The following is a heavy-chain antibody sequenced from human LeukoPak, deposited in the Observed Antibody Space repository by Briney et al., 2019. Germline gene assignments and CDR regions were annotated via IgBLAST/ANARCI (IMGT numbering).Heavy chain of an antibody. CDR1: GFTFSSYS. D-gene: IGHD5-18*01. J-gene: IGHJ5*02. CDR2: ISSSSSYI. Sequence: GGSLRLSCAASGFTFSSYSMNWVRQAPGKGLEWVSSISSSSSYIYYADSVKGRFTISRDNAKNSLYLQMNSLRAEDTAVYYCARWGVSAMVHPWGQGTLVTVSS. CDR3: ARWGVSAMVHP. V-gene: IGHV3-21*04.